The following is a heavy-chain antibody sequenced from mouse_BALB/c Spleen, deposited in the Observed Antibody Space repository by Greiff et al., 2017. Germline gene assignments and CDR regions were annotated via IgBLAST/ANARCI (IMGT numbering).Heavy chain of an antibody. V-gene: IGHV5-17*02. J-gene: IGHJ4*01. CDR1: GFTFSSFG. D-gene: IGHD1-1*02. Sequence: EVNVVESGGGLVQPGGSRKLSCAASGFTFSSFGMHWVRQAPEKGLEWVAYISSGSSTIYYADTVKGRFTISRDNPKNTLFLQMTSLRSEDTAMYYCARYYGGYAMDYWGQGTSVTVSS. CDR2: ISSGSSTI. CDR3: ARYYGGYAMDY.